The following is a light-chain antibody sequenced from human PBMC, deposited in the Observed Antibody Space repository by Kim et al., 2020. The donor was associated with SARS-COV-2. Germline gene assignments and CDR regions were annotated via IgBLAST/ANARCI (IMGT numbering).Light chain of an antibody. J-gene: IGLJ2*01. V-gene: IGLV3-19*01. Sequence: SSELTQDPAVSVALGQTVRITCQGDSLRSYYANWYQQKPGQAPILVIYGKNNRPSGMPDRFSGSSSGNTASLTITGTQAGDEADYYCNSRDSNNNVLFGG. CDR3: NSRDSNNNVL. CDR2: GKN. CDR1: SLRSYY.